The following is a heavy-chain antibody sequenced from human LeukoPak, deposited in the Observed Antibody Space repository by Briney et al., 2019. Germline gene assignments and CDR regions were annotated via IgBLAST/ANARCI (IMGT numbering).Heavy chain of an antibody. V-gene: IGHV3-30-3*01. CDR2: ISYDGSNK. CDR1: GFTFSSYA. CDR3: ARDELGPNEIDY. J-gene: IGHJ4*02. Sequence: GRSLRLSCAASGFTFSSYAMHWVRQAPGKGLEWVAVISYDGSNKYYADSVKGRFTISRDNSKNTLYLQMNSLRVEDTAVYYCARDELGPNEIDYWGQGTLVTVSS. D-gene: IGHD7-27*01.